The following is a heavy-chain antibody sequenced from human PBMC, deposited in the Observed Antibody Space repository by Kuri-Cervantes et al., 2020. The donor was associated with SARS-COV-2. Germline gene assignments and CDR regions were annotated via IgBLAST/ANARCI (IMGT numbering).Heavy chain of an antibody. J-gene: IGHJ1*01. Sequence: GESLKISCAASGFTFSRSAMHWVRQAPGKGLEWVAVISYDGSNKYYADSVKGRFTISRDNSKNTLYLQMNSLRAEDTAVYYCASGYSGSYSYFQHWGQGTLVTVSS. CDR1: GFTFSRSA. D-gene: IGHD1-26*01. CDR2: ISYDGSNK. V-gene: IGHV3-30*04. CDR3: ASGYSGSYSYFQH.